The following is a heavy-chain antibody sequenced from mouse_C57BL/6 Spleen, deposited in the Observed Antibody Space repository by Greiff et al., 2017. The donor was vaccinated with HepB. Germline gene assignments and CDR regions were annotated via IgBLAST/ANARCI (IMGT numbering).Heavy chain of an antibody. CDR2: IWRGGST. CDR3: AKNPYSNYDYYAMDY. J-gene: IGHJ4*01. D-gene: IGHD2-5*01. Sequence: VQLQQSGPGLVQPSQSLSITCTVSGFSLTSYGVHWVRQSPGKGLEWLGVIWRGGSTDYNAAFMSRLSITKDNSKSQVFFKMNSLQADDTAIYYCAKNPYSNYDYYAMDYWGQGTSVTVSS. V-gene: IGHV2-5*01. CDR1: GFSLTSYG.